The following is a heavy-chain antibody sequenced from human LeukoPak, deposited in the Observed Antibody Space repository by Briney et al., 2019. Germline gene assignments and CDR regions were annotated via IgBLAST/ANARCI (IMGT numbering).Heavy chain of an antibody. V-gene: IGHV4-39*01. CDR2: ISYSWST. CDR1: GGSISSSSYY. Sequence: PSETLSLTCTVSGGSISSSSYYWGWIRQPPGKGLEWIGSISYSWSTYYNPSLKSRVAISVDTSKNQFSLKLSSVTAADTAVYYCARFRVGDYVWGSYRYEVGAFDIWGQGTKVTVSS. D-gene: IGHD3-16*02. CDR3: ARFRVGDYVWGSYRYEVGAFDI. J-gene: IGHJ3*02.